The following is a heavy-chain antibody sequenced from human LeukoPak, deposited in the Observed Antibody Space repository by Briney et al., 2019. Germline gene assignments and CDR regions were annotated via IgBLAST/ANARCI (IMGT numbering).Heavy chain of an antibody. CDR3: AKDSPGYSSGWPYYFDY. CDR2: ISGSGGST. J-gene: IGHJ4*02. D-gene: IGHD6-19*01. V-gene: IGHV3-23*01. CDR1: GFTFSSYA. Sequence: GGSLRLSCAASGFTFSSYAMTWVRQAPGKGLEWVSAISGSGGSTYYADSVKGRFTISRDNSKNTLYLQMNSLRAEDTAVYYCAKDSPGYSSGWPYYFDYWGQGTLVTVSS.